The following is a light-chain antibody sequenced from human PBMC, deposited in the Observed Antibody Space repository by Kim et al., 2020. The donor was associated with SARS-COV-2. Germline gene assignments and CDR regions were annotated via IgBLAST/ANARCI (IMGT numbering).Light chain of an antibody. CDR3: QAWDSSAAV. V-gene: IGLV3-1*01. CDR1: KLGDKY. J-gene: IGLJ2*01. Sequence: SVSPGQTARITCSGDKLGDKYAFWYQQKPGQSPVLVMFQHDKRPSGISQRFSGSNSGSTAILTISGTRTIDEADYYCQAWDSSAAVFGGGTKLIVL. CDR2: QHD.